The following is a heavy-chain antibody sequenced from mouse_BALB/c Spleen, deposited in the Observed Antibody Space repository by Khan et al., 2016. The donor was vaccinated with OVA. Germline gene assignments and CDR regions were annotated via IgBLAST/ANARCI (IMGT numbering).Heavy chain of an antibody. Sequence: QVQLKESGPGLAAPSQSLSITCTISGFSLTTYGVHWVRQPPGKGLEWLVVIWSDGTTNYNSALKSRLTITKDNSQSQVFLKMNSLQTDDTAIYFRARQTYLQYNIMDYRGSGTSVPVS. V-gene: IGHV2-6-1*01. CDR2: IWSDGTT. D-gene: IGHD2-10*01. J-gene: IGHJ4*01. CDR3: ARQTYLQYNIMDY. CDR1: GFSLTTYG.